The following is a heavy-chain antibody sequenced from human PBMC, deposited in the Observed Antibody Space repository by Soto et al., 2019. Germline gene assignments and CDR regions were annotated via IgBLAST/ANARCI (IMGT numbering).Heavy chain of an antibody. CDR3: AREGAHYAPFDL. CDR1: GYTFTDYA. J-gene: IGHJ4*02. CDR2: INVGNGNT. D-gene: IGHD3-16*01. Sequence: QAQLVQSGAEAKQPGASEKVSCKASGYTFTDYALHWLGKAPGQGLEWLGWINVGNGNTGYSRKFQGRVTNDRDMSATTAYIEVTSLTSEDTDIYYCAREGAHYAPFDLWGQGTLVTVSS. V-gene: IGHV1-3*01.